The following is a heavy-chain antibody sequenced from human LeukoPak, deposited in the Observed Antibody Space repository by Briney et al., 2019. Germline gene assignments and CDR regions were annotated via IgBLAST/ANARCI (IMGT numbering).Heavy chain of an antibody. Sequence: GSLRLSCAASGLTVSSNYMTWVRQAPGKGLEWIGSIYHSGSTYYNPSLKSRVTISVDTSKNQFSLKLSSVTAADTAVYYCARGRAFFDWGQGTLVTVSS. CDR1: GLTVSSNY. J-gene: IGHJ4*02. CDR2: IYHSGST. D-gene: IGHD3-3*02. V-gene: IGHV4-34*01. CDR3: ARGRAFFD.